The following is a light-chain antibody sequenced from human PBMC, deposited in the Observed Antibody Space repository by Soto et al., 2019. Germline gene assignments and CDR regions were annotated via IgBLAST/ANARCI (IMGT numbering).Light chain of an antibody. J-gene: IGLJ1*01. CDR3: ATWDDSLDVHV. CDR1: SSNIGINT. V-gene: IGLV1-44*01. CDR2: GNN. Sequence: QSVLTHPPSASGTPGQTITISCSGGSSNIGINTVSWYEHLPGTAPRLLIYGNNQRPSGVPDRFSGSKSGTSASLAISGLQSEDEAHYYCATWDDSLDVHVFGTGTKLTVL.